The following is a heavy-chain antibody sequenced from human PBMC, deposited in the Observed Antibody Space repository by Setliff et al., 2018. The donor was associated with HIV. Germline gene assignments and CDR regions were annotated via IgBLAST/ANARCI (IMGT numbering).Heavy chain of an antibody. Sequence: SGPTLVNPTETLTLTCTVSGFSLSNTRMGVSWIRQPPGKALEWLTHIFSDDEKSYSTSLKSRLTISKDTSKSQVVLTMTNLDPVDTATYYCARLMKTYYYDTSGYYAPWGNFDHWGQGTRGTVSS. CDR3: ARLMKTYYYDTSGYYAPWGNFDH. J-gene: IGHJ4*02. CDR2: IFSDDEK. CDR1: GFSLSNTRMG. V-gene: IGHV2-26*01. D-gene: IGHD3-22*01.